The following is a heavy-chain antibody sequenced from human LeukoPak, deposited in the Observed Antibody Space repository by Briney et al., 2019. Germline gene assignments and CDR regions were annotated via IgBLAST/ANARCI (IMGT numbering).Heavy chain of an antibody. Sequence: SETLSLTCTVSGGSISSYSWSWIPQPPGKGLEWIGYIYYSGSTNYNPSLKSRLTISVDTSKNQFSLNLSSVTAADTAVYYCARGMTTGPDPWGQGTLVTVSS. D-gene: IGHD4-17*01. J-gene: IGHJ5*02. CDR2: IYYSGST. CDR1: GGSISSYS. CDR3: ARGMTTGPDP. V-gene: IGHV4-59*08.